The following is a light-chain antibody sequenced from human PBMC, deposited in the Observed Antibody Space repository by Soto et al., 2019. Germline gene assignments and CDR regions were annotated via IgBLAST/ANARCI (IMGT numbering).Light chain of an antibody. CDR3: QQLKFFPIT. V-gene: IGKV1-9*01. J-gene: IGKJ5*01. CDR1: RAISDF. CDR2: AAS. Sequence: DIQLTQSPSFLSASAGDRVRITCRASRAISDFLAWYQQKPGRAPKLLIYAASTLQSGVPSRFSGSGSGTEFTLTISSLQPEDFATYYCQQLKFFPITFGQGTRLEIK.